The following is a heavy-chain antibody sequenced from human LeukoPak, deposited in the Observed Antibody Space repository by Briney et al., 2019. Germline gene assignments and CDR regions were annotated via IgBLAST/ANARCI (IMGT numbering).Heavy chain of an antibody. CDR1: EFSVGSNY. CDR3: ARDLREHGVFDI. D-gene: IGHD1-26*01. V-gene: IGHV3-53*01. J-gene: IGHJ3*02. CDR2: IYSGGST. Sequence: GGSLRLSCAASEFSVGSNYMTWVRQAPGKGLEWVSLIYSGGSTYYAASVKGRFSISRDNSKNTVYLQMNSLRAEDRAVYYCARDLREHGVFDIWGQGTVVTVSS.